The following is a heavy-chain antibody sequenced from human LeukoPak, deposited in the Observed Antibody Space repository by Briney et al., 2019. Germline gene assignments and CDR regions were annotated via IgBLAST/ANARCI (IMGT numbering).Heavy chain of an antibody. CDR3: ARALFGVVITTGLYYYGMDV. CDR2: IYSGGST. D-gene: IGHD3-3*01. J-gene: IGHJ6*02. Sequence: GGSLRLSCAAYGFTVSSNYMSWVRQAPGKGLEWVSVIYSGGSTYYADSVKGRFTISRDNSKNTLYLQMNSLRAEDTAVYYCARALFGVVITTGLYYYGMDVWGQGTTVTVSS. V-gene: IGHV3-66*02. CDR1: GFTVSSNY.